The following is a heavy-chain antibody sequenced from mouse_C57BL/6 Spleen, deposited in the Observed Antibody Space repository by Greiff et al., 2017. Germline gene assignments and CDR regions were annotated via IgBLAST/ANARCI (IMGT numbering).Heavy chain of an antibody. Sequence: QVQLQQPGAELVMPGASVKLSCKASGYTFTSSWLHWVKQRPGQGLEWIGEIDPSDSYTNYNQKFKGKSTLTVDKSSSTAYMQLSSLTSKDSAVYYCARGIDGYDGAWFAYWGQGTLVTVSA. CDR3: ARGIDGYDGAWFAY. J-gene: IGHJ3*01. CDR1: GYTFTSSW. D-gene: IGHD2-2*01. CDR2: IDPSDSYT. V-gene: IGHV1-69*01.